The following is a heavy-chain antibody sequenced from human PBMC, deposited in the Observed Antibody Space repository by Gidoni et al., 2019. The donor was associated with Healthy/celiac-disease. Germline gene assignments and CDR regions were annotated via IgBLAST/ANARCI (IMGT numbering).Heavy chain of an antibody. CDR2: INHSGST. J-gene: IGHJ4*02. CDR3: ARGVVTARTLAYYFDY. V-gene: IGHV4-34*01. Sequence: QVQLQQWGAGLLKPSETLSLTCAVYGGSFSGYYWSWIRQPPGKGLEWIGEINHSGSTNYNPSLKSRVTISVDTSKNQFSLKLSSVTAADTAVYYCARGVVTARTLAYYFDYWGQGTLVTVSS. CDR1: GGSFSGYY. D-gene: IGHD2-21*02.